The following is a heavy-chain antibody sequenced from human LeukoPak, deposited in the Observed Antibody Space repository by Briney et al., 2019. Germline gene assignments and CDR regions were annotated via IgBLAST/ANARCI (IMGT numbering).Heavy chain of an antibody. CDR2: IIPIFGTA. Sequence: SVKVSCKASGGTFSSSAISCVRQAPGQGLEWMGGIIPIFGTANYAQKFQGRVTITADESTSTAYMELSSLRSEDTAVYYCARGCTNGVCFPRYNWFDPWGQGTLVTVSS. D-gene: IGHD2-8*01. CDR3: ARGCTNGVCFPRYNWFDP. J-gene: IGHJ5*02. V-gene: IGHV1-69*13. CDR1: GGTFSSSA.